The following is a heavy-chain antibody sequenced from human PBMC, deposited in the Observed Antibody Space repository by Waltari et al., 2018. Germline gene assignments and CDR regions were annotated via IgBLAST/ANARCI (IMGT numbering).Heavy chain of an antibody. J-gene: IGHJ4*02. CDR1: GFTFRSYA. CDR2: VLHYRSNK. D-gene: IGHD5-12*01. V-gene: IGHV3-30*04. Sequence: QVQLVESGGGVVQPGRSLRLSCAASGFTFRSYAMHWVRQAPGKGLGMGGCVLHYRSNKDKADSVKGQVTSSGEDSKNKLHLEMSDVGAEDTAVYYWARGHNSGYDCAFNYWGEGTLVTVSS. CDR3: ARGHNSGYDCAFNY.